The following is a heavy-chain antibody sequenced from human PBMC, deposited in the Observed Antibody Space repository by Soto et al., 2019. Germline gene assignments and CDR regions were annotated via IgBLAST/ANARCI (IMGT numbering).Heavy chain of an antibody. J-gene: IGHJ3*02. CDR2: ISGSGGST. CDR3: AKDIGDRRAFDI. V-gene: IGHV3-23*01. CDR1: GFTFSSYA. D-gene: IGHD3-16*01. Sequence: GGSLRLSCAASGFTFSSYAMSWVSQAPGKGLEWVSAISGSGGSTYYADSVKGRFTISRDNSKNTLYLQMNSLRAEDTAVYYCAKDIGDRRAFDIWGQGTMVTVSS.